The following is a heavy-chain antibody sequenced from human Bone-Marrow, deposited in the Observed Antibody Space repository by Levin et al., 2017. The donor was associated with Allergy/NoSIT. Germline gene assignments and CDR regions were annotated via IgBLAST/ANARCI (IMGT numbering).Heavy chain of an antibody. Sequence: SETLSLTCTVSGGSISSYYWSWIRQPPGKGLEWIGYIYYSGSTNYNPSLKSRVTISVDTSKNQFSLKLSSVTAADTAVYYCARGVGIAAAGFASLPRVFDYWGQGTLVTVSS. J-gene: IGHJ4*02. D-gene: IGHD6-13*01. V-gene: IGHV4-59*01. CDR2: IYYSGST. CDR1: GGSISSYY. CDR3: ARGVGIAAAGFASLPRVFDY.